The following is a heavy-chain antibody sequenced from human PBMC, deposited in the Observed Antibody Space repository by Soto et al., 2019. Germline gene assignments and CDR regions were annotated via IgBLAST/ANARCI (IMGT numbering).Heavy chain of an antibody. CDR3: ARVPKRYCSCGSCYYGYAFDI. J-gene: IGHJ3*02. CDR1: GGSFSGYY. V-gene: IGHV4-34*01. Sequence: QVQLQQWGAGLLKPSETLSLTCAVYGGSFSGYYWSWIRQPPGKGLEWIGEINHSGSTNYNPSLKSRVTISVDTSKNQFSLKLSSVTAADTAVYYCARVPKRYCSCGSCYYGYAFDIWGQGTMVTVS. CDR2: INHSGST. D-gene: IGHD2-15*01.